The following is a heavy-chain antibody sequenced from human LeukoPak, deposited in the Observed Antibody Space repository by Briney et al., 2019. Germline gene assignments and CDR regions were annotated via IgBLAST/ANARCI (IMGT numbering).Heavy chain of an antibody. CDR3: VKALIDY. V-gene: IGHV3-64D*09. J-gene: IGHJ4*02. D-gene: IGHD3-22*01. CDR2: MRSNGGIK. CDR1: GFTFSSYA. Sequence: GGSLRLSCSASGFTFSSYAMHWVRQAPGKGLEYVSAMRSNGGIKYYADSVKGRFTISRDNSKNTLYLQMSSLRAEDTAVYYCVKALIDYWGQGTLVTVSS.